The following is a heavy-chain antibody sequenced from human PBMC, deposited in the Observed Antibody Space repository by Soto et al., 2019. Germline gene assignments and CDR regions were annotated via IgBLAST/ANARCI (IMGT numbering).Heavy chain of an antibody. J-gene: IGHJ6*02. Sequence: QVQLQESGPGLVKPSQTLSLTCTVSGGSISSGGYYWTWIRQHPGKGLEWIGYIYYGGSTYSNPSIKSRVTISVDISKNQFSLKLSSVTAADTAVYFCARAAARPDSYYYGMDVWGPGSTVTVSS. CDR1: GGSISSGGYY. CDR2: IYYGGST. V-gene: IGHV4-31*03. CDR3: ARAAARPDSYYYGMDV. D-gene: IGHD6-6*01.